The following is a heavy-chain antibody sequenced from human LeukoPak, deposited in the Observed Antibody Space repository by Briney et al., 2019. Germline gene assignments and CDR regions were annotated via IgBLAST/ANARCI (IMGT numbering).Heavy chain of an antibody. J-gene: IGHJ3*02. CDR3: AGEDNSSGYRPFDI. CDR1: GYTFTGYD. V-gene: IGHV1-8*01. CDR2: MNPNSGNT. Sequence: ASVKVSCKASGYTFTGYDVNWVRQATGQGLEWMGWMNPNSGNTGYAQKFQGRVTMTRDMSMSTAYMELSRLRSVDTAVYYCAGEDNSSGYRPFDIWGQGTMVTVPS. D-gene: IGHD3-22*01.